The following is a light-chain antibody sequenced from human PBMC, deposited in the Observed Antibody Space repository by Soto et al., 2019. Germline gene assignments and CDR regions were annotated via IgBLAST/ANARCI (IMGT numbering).Light chain of an antibody. CDR2: DVS. V-gene: IGLV2-14*01. CDR1: SSDVCGYNY. Sequence: QSVLTQPASVSGSPGQSITISCTGTSSDVCGYNYISWYQQHPGKAPKLMIYDVSNRPSGVSNRFSGSKSGNTASLTISGLQAEDEADYYCSSYTTSGSLVFGGGTKLTVL. J-gene: IGLJ2*01. CDR3: SSYTTSGSLV.